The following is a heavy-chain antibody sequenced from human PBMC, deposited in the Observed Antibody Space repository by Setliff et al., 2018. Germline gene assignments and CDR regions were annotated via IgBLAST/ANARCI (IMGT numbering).Heavy chain of an antibody. D-gene: IGHD3-10*01. CDR2: IYVTEST. CDR1: GDSISNYY. J-gene: IGHJ4*02. Sequence: SETLSLPCTVSGDSISNYYWNWIRQPAGKGLEWIGRIYVTESTKYNPSLKSRVTLSIDTSKNQFSLKLSSVTAADAALYYCAASRAYTGAVEEWFLPKTFDFWGQGSPVTVSS. V-gene: IGHV4-4*07. CDR3: AASRAYTGAVEEWFLPKTFDF.